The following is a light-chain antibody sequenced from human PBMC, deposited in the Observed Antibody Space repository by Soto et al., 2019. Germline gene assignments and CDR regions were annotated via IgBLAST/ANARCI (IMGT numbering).Light chain of an antibody. CDR2: EVT. CDR1: SSDSGGYDH. J-gene: IGLJ3*02. Sequence: QSALTQPPSASGSPGQSVTISCTGTSSDSGGYDHVSWYRQDPGKAPKVMIYEVTKRPSGVPDRFSGSKAGNTASLTVFGVEAEDEANYHCGSFADHVLVFGGGTKLTVL. V-gene: IGLV2-8*01. CDR3: GSFADHVLV.